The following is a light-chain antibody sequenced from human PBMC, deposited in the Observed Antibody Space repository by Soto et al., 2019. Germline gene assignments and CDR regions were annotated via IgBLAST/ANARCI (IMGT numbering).Light chain of an antibody. Sequence: DIQMTPSPSFLSASVGDRVTLTCRASQGISSFLAWYQQKLGKAPKLLIYAASTLQSGVPSRFSGSGSGTEFTLTISSLQPEDFATYYCQQLNSYPLTFGGGTKVDIK. V-gene: IGKV1-9*01. CDR3: QQLNSYPLT. CDR2: AAS. J-gene: IGKJ4*01. CDR1: QGISSF.